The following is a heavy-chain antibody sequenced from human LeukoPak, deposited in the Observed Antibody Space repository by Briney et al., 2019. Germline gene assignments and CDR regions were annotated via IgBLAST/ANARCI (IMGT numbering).Heavy chain of an antibody. J-gene: IGHJ4*02. D-gene: IGHD3-10*01. V-gene: IGHV4-59*01. Sequence: PSETLSLTCTVSGGSIRSNYWGWIRQPPGKGLEWIGYIYYSGSTNYNPSLKSRVTISVDTSKNQFSLKLSSVTAADTAVYYCARARGYYGSGSYIVSEYYFDYWGQGTLVTVSS. CDR3: ARARGYYGSGSYIVSEYYFDY. CDR2: IYYSGST. CDR1: GGSIRSNY.